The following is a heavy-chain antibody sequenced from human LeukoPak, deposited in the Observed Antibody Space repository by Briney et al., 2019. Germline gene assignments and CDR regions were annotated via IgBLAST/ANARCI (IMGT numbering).Heavy chain of an antibody. CDR2: MNPNSGNT. V-gene: IGHV1-8*03. CDR3: ASQYCSGGSCEEGSYYFDY. D-gene: IGHD2-15*01. CDR1: GYTFTSYD. J-gene: IGHJ4*02. Sequence: ASVKVSCEASGYTFTSYDINWVRQATGQGLEWMGWMNPNSGNTGYAQKFQGRVTITRNTSISTAYMELSSLRSEDTAVYYCASQYCSGGSCEEGSYYFDYWGQGTLVTVSS.